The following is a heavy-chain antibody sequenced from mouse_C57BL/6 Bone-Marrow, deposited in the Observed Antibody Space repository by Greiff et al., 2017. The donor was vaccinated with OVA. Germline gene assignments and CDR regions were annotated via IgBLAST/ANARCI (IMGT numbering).Heavy chain of an antibody. Sequence: QVQLQQPGAELVKPGASVKMSCTASGYTFTSYWITWVKQRPGQGLEWIGDIYPGSGSTNYNEKFKSKATLTVDTSSSTAYMQLSSLTSEDSAVYDCARWRYDTAVGDYWGQGTALTVSS. D-gene: IGHD1-2*01. CDR1: GYTFTSYW. J-gene: IGHJ2*01. CDR3: ARWRYDTAVGDY. CDR2: IYPGSGST. V-gene: IGHV1-55*01.